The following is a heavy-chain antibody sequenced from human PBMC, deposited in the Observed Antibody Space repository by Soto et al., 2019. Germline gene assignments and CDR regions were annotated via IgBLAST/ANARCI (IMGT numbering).Heavy chain of an antibody. CDR2: INLSNGDT. J-gene: IGHJ4*02. V-gene: IGHV1-46*01. CDR1: GYSFTTYY. Sequence: QVQLVQSGAEVKKPGASVTVSCKASGYSFTTYYIHWARQAPGEGLEWMGMINLSNGDTTYARASRGRVTMTRDTSANTVYMDLSSLRSEDTAVYYCARELPGAEVGFDYWGQGTLVTVSS. CDR3: ARELPGAEVGFDY.